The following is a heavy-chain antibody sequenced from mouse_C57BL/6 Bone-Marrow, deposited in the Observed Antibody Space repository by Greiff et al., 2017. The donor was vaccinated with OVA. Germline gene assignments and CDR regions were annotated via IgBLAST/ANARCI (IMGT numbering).Heavy chain of an antibody. V-gene: IGHV2-6*01. Sequence: VKVVESGPGLVAPSQSLSITCTVSGFSLTSYGVDWVRQSPGKGLEWLGVIWGVGSTNYNSALKSRLSISKDNSKSQVFLKMNSLQTDDTAMYYCASLTFYAMDYWGQGTSVTVSS. CDR2: IWGVGST. CDR3: ASLTFYAMDY. D-gene: IGHD1-3*01. CDR1: GFSLTSYG. J-gene: IGHJ4*01.